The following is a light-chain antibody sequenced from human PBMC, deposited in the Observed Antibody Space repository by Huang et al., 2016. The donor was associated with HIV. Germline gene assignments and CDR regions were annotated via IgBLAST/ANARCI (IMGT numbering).Light chain of an antibody. J-gene: IGKJ5*01. CDR3: QQYYTTPRDT. V-gene: IGKV1-NL1*01. CDR2: AAS. Sequence: DIQMTQSPSSLSASVGDRVTITCRASQDGRSSLAWYQQKPGKAPKLLLFAASRLESGVPSRVRCSGSGTDYTLTISSLQPEDVATYYCQQYYTTPRDTFGQGTRLAIK. CDR1: QDGRSS.